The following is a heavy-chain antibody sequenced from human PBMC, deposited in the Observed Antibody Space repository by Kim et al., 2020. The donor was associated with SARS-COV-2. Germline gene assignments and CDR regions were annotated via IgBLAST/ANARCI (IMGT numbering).Heavy chain of an antibody. CDR2: IIPMSGKA. CDR1: GGTFSGLA. Sequence: SVKVSCKASGGTFSGLAINWVRQAPGQRLEWMGGIIPMSGKANYTQKFQGRVTMTADESTSTAYIELRSLRFDDTAVYYCASPWAPGKYWGQGTLVTVSS. D-gene: IGHD3-10*01. V-gene: IGHV1-69*13. CDR3: ASPWAPGKY. J-gene: IGHJ4*02.